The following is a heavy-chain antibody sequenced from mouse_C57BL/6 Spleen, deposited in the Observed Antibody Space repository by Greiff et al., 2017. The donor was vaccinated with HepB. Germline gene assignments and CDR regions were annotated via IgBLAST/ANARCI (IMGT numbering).Heavy chain of an antibody. CDR1: GFNIKDYY. D-gene: IGHD2-2*01. CDR2: IDPEDGET. Sequence: VQLVESGAELVKPGASVKLSCTASGFNIKDYYMHWVKQRTEQGLEWIGRIDPEDGETKYAPKFQGKATITADTSSNTAYLQLSSLTSEDTAVYYCARSTMVTTEWFAYWGQGTLVTVSA. V-gene: IGHV14-2*01. CDR3: ARSTMVTTEWFAY. J-gene: IGHJ3*01.